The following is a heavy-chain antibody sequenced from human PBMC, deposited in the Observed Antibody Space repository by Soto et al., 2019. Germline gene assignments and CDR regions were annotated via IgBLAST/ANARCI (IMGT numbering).Heavy chain of an antibody. J-gene: IGHJ4*02. CDR1: GYRITSYW. D-gene: IGHD4-17*01. V-gene: IGHV5-51*01. Sequence: GESLKVSCKGSGYRITSYWLGWVRPMPGKGLEWMGIIYPGDSNSRYSPSFQGQVTISVDKSINTAYLQWSSLMASDTAVYYCARSQANDYGDYGFDYWGQGTLVTVSS. CDR3: ARSQANDYGDYGFDY. CDR2: IYPGDSNS.